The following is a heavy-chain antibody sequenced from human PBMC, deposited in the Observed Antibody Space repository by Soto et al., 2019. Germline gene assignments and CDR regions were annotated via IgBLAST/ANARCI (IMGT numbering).Heavy chain of an antibody. Sequence: GGSLILSCAASGFSFSSYSMNWVRQAPGKGLEWVSSISSSSSYIYYADSMKGRFTISRDNAKNTLYLQMNSLRAEDTAVYYCARGDTAMVIDYWGQGTQVTVSS. J-gene: IGHJ4*02. V-gene: IGHV3-21*01. CDR2: ISSSSSYI. CDR3: ARGDTAMVIDY. D-gene: IGHD5-18*01. CDR1: GFSFSSYS.